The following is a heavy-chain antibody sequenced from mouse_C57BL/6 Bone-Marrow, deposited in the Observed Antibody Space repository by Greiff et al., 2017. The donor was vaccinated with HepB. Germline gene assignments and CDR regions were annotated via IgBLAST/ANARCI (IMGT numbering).Heavy chain of an antibody. CDR2: IYPRSGNT. V-gene: IGHV1-81*01. CDR3: ARGGFTTVVSWYFDV. Sequence: LQESGAELARPGASVKLSCKASGYTFTSYGISWVKQRTGQGLEWIGEIYPRSGNTYYNEKFKGKATLTADKSSSTAYMELRSLTSEDSAVYFCARGGFTTVVSWYFDVWGTGTTVTVSS. J-gene: IGHJ1*03. CDR1: GYTFTSYG. D-gene: IGHD1-1*01.